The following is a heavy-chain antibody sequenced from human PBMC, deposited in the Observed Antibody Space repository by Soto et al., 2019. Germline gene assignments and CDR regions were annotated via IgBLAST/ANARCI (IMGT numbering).Heavy chain of an antibody. Sequence: EVQLVESGGGLVQPGGSLRLSCAASGFNFTNYWMTWVRQAPGRGLEWVAKIKKDGSEKHYVDSVKGRFTISRDNAKNSLYLQMNILRSEDTAVFYFAREIWGPEDWGQGTRPTISS. J-gene: IGHJ4*02. D-gene: IGHD7-27*01. CDR3: AREIWGPED. CDR1: GFNFTNYW. CDR2: IKKDGSEK. V-gene: IGHV3-7*03.